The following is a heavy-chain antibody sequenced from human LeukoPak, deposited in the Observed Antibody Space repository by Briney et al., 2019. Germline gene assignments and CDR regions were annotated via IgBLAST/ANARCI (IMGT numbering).Heavy chain of an antibody. V-gene: IGHV3-53*04. CDR1: GFTVSSNY. Sequence: GGSLTLSCAASGFTVSSNYMSWVRQAPGKGLEWVSVIYRGGSTYYAESVKGRFTISRHNSKNTLYLQMNSLRAEDTAVYYCARAGHYYGPYYYYGMDVWGQGTTVTVSS. CDR2: IYRGGST. J-gene: IGHJ6*02. D-gene: IGHD3-10*01. CDR3: ARAGHYYGPYYYYGMDV.